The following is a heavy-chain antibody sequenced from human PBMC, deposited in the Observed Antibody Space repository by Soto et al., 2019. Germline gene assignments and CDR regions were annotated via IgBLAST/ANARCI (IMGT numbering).Heavy chain of an antibody. CDR3: AHRLRGDYNY. D-gene: IGHD4-17*01. J-gene: IGHJ4*02. CDR1: GFSLTTTGVG. Sequence: QITLKESGPPLVKPTQTLTLTCTFSGFSLTTTGVGVGWIRQPPGKAPEWLAVIYWDDDKRYTPSLRSRLTITKDTSKNQVVLTMTHMDPLDTATYYCAHRLRGDYNYWGQGTLVTVSS. CDR2: IYWDDDK. V-gene: IGHV2-5*02.